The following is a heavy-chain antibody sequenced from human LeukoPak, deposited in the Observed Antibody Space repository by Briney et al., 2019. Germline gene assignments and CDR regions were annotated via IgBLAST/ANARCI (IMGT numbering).Heavy chain of an antibody. CDR1: GYSISSGYY. CDR2: IYHSGST. J-gene: IGHJ3*02. Sequence: PSETLSLTCTVSGYSISSGYYWGWIRQPPGKGLEWIGSIYHSGSTYYNPSLKSRVTISVDTSKNQFSLKLSSVTAADTAVYYCARRIAFDIWGQGTMVTVSS. CDR3: ARRIAFDI. V-gene: IGHV4-38-2*02.